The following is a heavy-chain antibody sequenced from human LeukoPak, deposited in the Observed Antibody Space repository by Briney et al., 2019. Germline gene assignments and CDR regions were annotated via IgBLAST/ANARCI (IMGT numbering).Heavy chain of an antibody. CDR1: GFTFSSYA. V-gene: IGHV3-30*01. Sequence: PGGSLRLSCAASGFTFSSYAMDWVRQAPGKGLEWVAVISYDGSNKYYADSVKGRFIISRDNSKNTLYLQMNSLRAEDTAVYYCARQEYYYDSSGYYAYWGQGTLVTVSS. CDR2: ISYDGSNK. D-gene: IGHD3-22*01. CDR3: ARQEYYYDSSGYYAY. J-gene: IGHJ4*02.